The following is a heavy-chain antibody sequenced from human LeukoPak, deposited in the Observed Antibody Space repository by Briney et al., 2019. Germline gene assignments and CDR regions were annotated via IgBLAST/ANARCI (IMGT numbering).Heavy chain of an antibody. CDR1: GFTFSSYS. J-gene: IGHJ4*02. D-gene: IGHD3-16*01. CDR2: ISSSSSYI. CDR3: ARLGDMAVEPY. V-gene: IGHV3-21*01. Sequence: GGSLRLSCAASGFTFSSYSMNWVRQAPGKGLEWVSSISSSSSYIYYADSVKGRFTISRDNAKNSLYLQMNSLRAEDTAVYYCARLGDMAVEPYWGQGTLVTVSS.